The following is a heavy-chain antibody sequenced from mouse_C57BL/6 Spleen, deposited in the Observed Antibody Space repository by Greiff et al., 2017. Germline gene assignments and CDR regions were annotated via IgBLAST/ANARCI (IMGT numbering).Heavy chain of an antibody. J-gene: IGHJ1*03. CDR3: ARGRYYGNLGTYWYFDV. V-gene: IGHV1-69*01. CDR2: IDPSDSYT. CDR1: GYTFTSYW. D-gene: IGHD2-1*01. Sequence: VQLQQPGAELVMPGASVKLSCKASGYTFTSYWMHWVKQRPGQGLEWIGEIDPSDSYTNYNQKFKGKSTLTVDKSSSTAYMQLSSLTSEDSAVYYCARGRYYGNLGTYWYFDVWGTGTTVTVSS.